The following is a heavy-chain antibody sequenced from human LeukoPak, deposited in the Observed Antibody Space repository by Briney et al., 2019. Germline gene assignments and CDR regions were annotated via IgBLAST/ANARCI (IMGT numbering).Heavy chain of an antibody. Sequence: ASVKVSCKASGYTFINYGISWVRQAPGQGLEWMGWISVYSGNTEYSQKLQGRVTMTTDTSTSTAYMELRSLRSDDTAVYYCARTSIDDSGYYYVDDYWGQGTLVTVSS. CDR2: ISVYSGNT. J-gene: IGHJ4*02. CDR3: ARTSIDDSGYYYVDDY. V-gene: IGHV1-18*01. D-gene: IGHD3-22*01. CDR1: GYTFINYG.